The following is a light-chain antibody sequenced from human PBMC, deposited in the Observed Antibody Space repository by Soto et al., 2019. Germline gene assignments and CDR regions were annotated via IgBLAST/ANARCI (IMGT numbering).Light chain of an antibody. CDR1: QGISSA. CDR3: QQFNNYPLT. CDR2: DAS. Sequence: IQLTQSPSSLSAPEGDRVTNTCRASQGISSALAWYQQKPGKPPRLLIYDASNLETGVPSRFSGSGSETDFSLTISGLQPEDFSTYYCQQFNNYPLTFGGGTKVYIK. J-gene: IGKJ4*01. V-gene: IGKV1D-13*01.